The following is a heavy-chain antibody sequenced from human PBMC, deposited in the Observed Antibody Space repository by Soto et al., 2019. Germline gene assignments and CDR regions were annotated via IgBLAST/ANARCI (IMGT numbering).Heavy chain of an antibody. J-gene: IGHJ6*02. CDR2: INHNSGAT. V-gene: IGHV1-2*04. CDR1: GYTFCAYY. CDR3: AKDERSGRAWYVMHX. D-gene: IGHD3-22*01. Sequence: ASVKVSCKASGYTFCAYYLHWVRQAPGQGLEWMGFINHNSGATNYANKYQGWVTMTRDTSISTAYMEMNRLRSDDTAVYYCAKDERSGRAWYVMHXWGQGTTVTVS.